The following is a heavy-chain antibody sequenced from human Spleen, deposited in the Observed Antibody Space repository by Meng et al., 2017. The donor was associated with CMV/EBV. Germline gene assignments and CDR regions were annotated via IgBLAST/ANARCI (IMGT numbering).Heavy chain of an antibody. D-gene: IGHD3-3*01. Sequence: SVKVSCKASGYIFTSYGISWVRQAPGQGLEWMGRIIPILGIANYAQKFQGRVTITADKSTSTAYMELSSLRSEDTAVYYCARGSGYYIAEYFQHWGQGTLVTVSS. CDR3: ARGSGYYIAEYFQH. V-gene: IGHV1-69*04. CDR1: GYIFTSYG. J-gene: IGHJ1*01. CDR2: IIPILGIA.